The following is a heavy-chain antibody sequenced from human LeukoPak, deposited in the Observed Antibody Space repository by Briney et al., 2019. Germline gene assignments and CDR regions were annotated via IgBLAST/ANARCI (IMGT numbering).Heavy chain of an antibody. CDR1: GFTFSTFS. D-gene: IGHD2-15*01. J-gene: IGHJ4*02. Sequence: GGSLRLSCAASGFTFSTFSMSWVRRASGKGLEWVSTISDSGGITDYADSVKGRFTISRDNAKNSLYLQMNSLRAEDMALYYCAKADSYCSGGSCWDYFDYWGQGTLVTVSS. CDR2: ISDSGGIT. V-gene: IGHV3-23*01. CDR3: AKADSYCSGGSCWDYFDY.